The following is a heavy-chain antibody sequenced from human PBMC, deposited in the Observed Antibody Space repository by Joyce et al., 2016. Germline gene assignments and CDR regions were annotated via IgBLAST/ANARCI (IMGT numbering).Heavy chain of an antibody. D-gene: IGHD3-22*01. Sequence: QVQLVQSGAEVKKPGASVKVSCKASGYTFTGYYIHWVRQAPGQGLEWMGCINPDSGGTNYAQKCQGRVTMTRDTAVSTAYMELSRLRSDDTAVYYCARGGYHGHYYFDYWGQGTLVTVSS. CDR3: ARGGYHGHYYFDY. V-gene: IGHV1-2*02. CDR1: GYTFTGYY. CDR2: INPDSGGT. J-gene: IGHJ4*02.